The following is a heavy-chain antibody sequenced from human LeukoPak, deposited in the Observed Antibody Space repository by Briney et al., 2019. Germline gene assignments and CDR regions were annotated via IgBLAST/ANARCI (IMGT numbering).Heavy chain of an antibody. CDR1: GFTFSSYG. V-gene: IGHV3-30*02. CDR3: AKDIVVVPALHDAFDI. D-gene: IGHD2-2*01. CDR2: IRYDGSNK. J-gene: IGHJ3*02. Sequence: PGXXLRLSCAASGFTFSSYGMHWVRQAPGKGLEWVAFIRYDGSNKYYADSVKGRFTISRDNSKNTLYLQMNSLRAEDTAVYYCAKDIVVVPALHDAFDIWGQGTMVTVSS.